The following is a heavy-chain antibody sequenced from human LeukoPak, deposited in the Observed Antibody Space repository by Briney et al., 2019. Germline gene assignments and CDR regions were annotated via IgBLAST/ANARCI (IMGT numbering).Heavy chain of an antibody. CDR1: GFTFSSYS. J-gene: IGHJ4*02. D-gene: IGHD4-17*01. CDR3: ARAGGSTVSHSDY. Sequence: GGSLRLSCAASGFTFSSYSMNWIRQAPGKGLEWVSSISSSTSYIYYADSVKGRFTISKDNAKNSLYLQMNSLGAEDTAVYYCARAGGSTVSHSDYWGQGTLVTVSS. CDR2: ISSSTSYI. V-gene: IGHV3-21*01.